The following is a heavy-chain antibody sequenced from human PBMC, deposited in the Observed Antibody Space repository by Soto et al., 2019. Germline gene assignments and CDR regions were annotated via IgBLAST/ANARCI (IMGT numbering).Heavy chain of an antibody. D-gene: IGHD2-15*01. CDR3: TKGSYGLIYSFGMDV. Sequence: EVQLIESGGGWVQPGTSLRVSCAASGFTFHEYAMHWVRQAPGKGLEWVSGISSDGDTIAYADSVQGRFTVFRDNAKNSLYLQMNSLRAEDTALYYCTKGSYGLIYSFGMDVWGQGTTVTVSS. J-gene: IGHJ6*02. CDR2: ISSDGDTI. V-gene: IGHV3-9*01. CDR1: GFTFHEYA.